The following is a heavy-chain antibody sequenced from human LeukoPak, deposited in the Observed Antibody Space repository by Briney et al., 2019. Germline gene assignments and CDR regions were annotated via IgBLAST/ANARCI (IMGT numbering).Heavy chain of an antibody. J-gene: IGHJ4*02. CDR2: IYYSGST. CDR1: GGSISSYY. Sequence: SETLSLTCTVSGGSISSYYWSWIRQPPGKGLEWIGYIYYSGSTNYNPSLKSRVTIPLDTSKNQFSLKLSSVTAADTAVYYCARSGSYAAAGDYWGQGTLVTVSS. D-gene: IGHD2-15*01. CDR3: ARSGSYAAAGDY. V-gene: IGHV4-59*08.